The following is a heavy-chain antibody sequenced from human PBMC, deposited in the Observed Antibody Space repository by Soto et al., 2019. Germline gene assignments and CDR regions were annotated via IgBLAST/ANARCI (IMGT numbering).Heavy chain of an antibody. D-gene: IGHD3-10*02. CDR2: INHSGST. Sequence: PSETLSLTCAVYGGSFSGYYWSWIRQPPGKGLEWIGEINHSGSTNYNPSLKSRVTISVDTSKHQFSLKLSSVTAADRAGDYCARGSVLLCLGDKGGAFNIGGQGKMLTVSS. J-gene: IGHJ3*02. CDR3: ARGSVLLCLGDKGGAFNI. V-gene: IGHV4-34*01. CDR1: GGSFSGYY.